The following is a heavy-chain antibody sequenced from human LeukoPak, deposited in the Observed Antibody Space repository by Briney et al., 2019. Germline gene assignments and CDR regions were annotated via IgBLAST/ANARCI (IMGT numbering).Heavy chain of an antibody. Sequence: PSETLSLTCTVSVGSISSSSYYWGWIRQPPGKGREWIGSYNYGASSYYNPSLKTRVTISVDTSKNQFSLKLSSVTAADTAVYYCAGVGSGYLNWFDPWGQGTLVTVSS. V-gene: IGHV4-39*01. J-gene: IGHJ5*02. CDR2: YNYGASS. D-gene: IGHD3-22*01. CDR1: VGSISSSSYY. CDR3: AGVGSGYLNWFDP.